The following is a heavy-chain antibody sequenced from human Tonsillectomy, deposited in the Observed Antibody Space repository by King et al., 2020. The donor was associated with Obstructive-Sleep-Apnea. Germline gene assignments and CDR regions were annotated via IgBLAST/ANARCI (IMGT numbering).Heavy chain of an antibody. D-gene: IGHD2-15*01. J-gene: IGHJ4*02. CDR3: APSDRILFDY. CDR1: GFSFSSSAVG. CDR2: IYWDDDK. V-gene: IGHV2-5*02. Sequence: ITLKESGPTLVKPTQTLTLTCTFSGFSFSSSAVGVGWIRQPPGKALEWLALIYWDDDKRYSPSLRSRLTITKDTSKNQVVLTMTNIDPVDTATYYCAPSDRILFDYWGQGTLVTVSS.